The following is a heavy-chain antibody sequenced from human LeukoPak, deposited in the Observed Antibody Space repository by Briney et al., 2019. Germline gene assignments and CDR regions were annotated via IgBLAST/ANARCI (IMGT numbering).Heavy chain of an antibody. CDR1: GYTFASYY. D-gene: IGHD1-26*01. V-gene: IGHV1-46*01. Sequence: ASVKVSCKASGYTFASYYMHWVRQAPGQGLEWMGIMNPSGGSTSYAQKFQGRVTMTRDTSTSTVYMELSSLRSEDTAVYYCARGQVGASTTGYYYYGMDVWGQGTTVTVSS. J-gene: IGHJ6*02. CDR2: MNPSGGST. CDR3: ARGQVGASTTGYYYYGMDV.